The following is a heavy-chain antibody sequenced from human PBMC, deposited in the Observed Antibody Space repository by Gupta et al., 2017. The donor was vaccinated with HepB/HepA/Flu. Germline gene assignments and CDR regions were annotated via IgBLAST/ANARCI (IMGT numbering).Heavy chain of an antibody. CDR3: AHRPITMDSWPVGFDP. V-gene: IGHV2-5*01. D-gene: IGHD3-10*01. CDR1: GFSLSTSGVG. CDR2: IYWNDDK. Sequence: QITLKESGPTLVKPTQTLTLTCTFSGFSLSTSGVGVGWIRQPPGKALEWLALIYWNDDKRYSPSLKSRLTITKDTSKNQVVLTMTNMDPVDTATYYCAHRPITMDSWPVGFDPWGQGTLVTVSS. J-gene: IGHJ5*02.